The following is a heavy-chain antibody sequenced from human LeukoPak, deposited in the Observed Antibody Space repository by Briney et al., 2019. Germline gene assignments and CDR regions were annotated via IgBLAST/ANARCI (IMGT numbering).Heavy chain of an antibody. J-gene: IGHJ3*02. CDR1: GGSISTYY. D-gene: IGHD2-21*02. CDR3: ARLLAYCGADCYPRFFDI. V-gene: IGHV4-59*01. CDR2: IHYSGTT. Sequence: PSETLSLTCTVSGGSISTYYWSWIRQSPGKGLEWIGYIHYSGTTNYNPSLKSRVTISVDTSKNQFSLRLSSVTAADTAVYYCARLLAYCGADCYPRFFDIWGQGTMVTVSS.